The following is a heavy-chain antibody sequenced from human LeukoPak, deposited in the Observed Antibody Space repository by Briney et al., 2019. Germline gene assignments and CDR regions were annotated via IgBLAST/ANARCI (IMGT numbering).Heavy chain of an antibody. Sequence: GGSLRLSCSACGFPIINYAMHWVRQAPGKGLEYVSAISDSGGSTYYADSVKGRFTISRDNSKNTLYLQMSSLRAEDTAVYFCVRGYSFGPYGMDVWGQGTTVTVSS. D-gene: IGHD2-15*01. CDR1: GFPIINYA. J-gene: IGHJ6*02. CDR2: ISDSGGST. V-gene: IGHV3-64D*09. CDR3: VRGYSFGPYGMDV.